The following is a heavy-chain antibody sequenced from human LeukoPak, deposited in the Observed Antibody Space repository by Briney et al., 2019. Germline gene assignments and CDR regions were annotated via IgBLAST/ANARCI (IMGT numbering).Heavy chain of an antibody. CDR3: ARKKGYKWNYVGWFDR. V-gene: IGHV4-34*01. D-gene: IGHD1-7*01. Sequence: SETPSLTCAVYGGSFSGYYWSWIRQPPREGLECIGEINHSVSTNYNTSLKSRVTISVDTSKKQFSLKLSSVTAADTAVYYSARKKGYKWNYVGWFDRWGQGTLVSVSS. CDR1: GGSFSGYY. CDR2: INHSVST. J-gene: IGHJ5*02.